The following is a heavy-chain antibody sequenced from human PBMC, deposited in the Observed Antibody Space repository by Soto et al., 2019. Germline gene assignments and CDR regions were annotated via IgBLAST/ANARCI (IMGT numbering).Heavy chain of an antibody. Sequence: PSETLSLTCTVSGGPFSAGGYYWSWIRQAPGKGLEWIGYILQNGDTSYNPPLKSRVTISTDTSKRQFSLKLTSVTAADTAVYYCARGDSTVSSVFDYWGQGLLVTVPS. CDR1: GGPFSAGGYY. V-gene: IGHV4-31*03. D-gene: IGHD4-17*01. J-gene: IGHJ4*02. CDR2: ILQNGDT. CDR3: ARGDSTVSSVFDY.